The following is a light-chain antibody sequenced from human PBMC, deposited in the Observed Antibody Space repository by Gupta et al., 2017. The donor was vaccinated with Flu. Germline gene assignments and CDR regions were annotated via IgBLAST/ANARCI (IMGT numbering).Light chain of an antibody. V-gene: IGLV3-21*02. J-gene: IGLJ3*02. CDR3: QVWDSSDDVDWV. Sequence: SYVLTQVPSVSVAPGQTATITCGGNNIGSKGVHWYQQKPGQAPVLVVYDDTDRPSGISERFSGSNSGNTATLTISRVEVGDEADYYCQVWDSSDDVDWVFGGGTKLTVL. CDR2: DDT. CDR1: NIGSKG.